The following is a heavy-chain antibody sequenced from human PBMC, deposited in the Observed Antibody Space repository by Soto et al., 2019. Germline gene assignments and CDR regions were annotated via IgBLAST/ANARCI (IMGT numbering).Heavy chain of an antibody. D-gene: IGHD3-3*01. CDR2: ISSSSSYI. CDR3: ARSYDFWSGYYISYYYGMDV. J-gene: IGHJ6*02. Sequence: NPGGSLRLSCAASGFTFSSYSMNWVRQAPGKGLEWVSSISSSSSYIYYADSVKGRFTISRDNAKNSLYLQMNSLRAEDTAVYYCARSYDFWSGYYISYYYGMDVWGQGTTVTVSS. CDR1: GFTFSSYS. V-gene: IGHV3-21*01.